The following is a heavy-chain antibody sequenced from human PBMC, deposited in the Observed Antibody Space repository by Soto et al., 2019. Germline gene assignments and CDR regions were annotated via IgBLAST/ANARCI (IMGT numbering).Heavy chain of an antibody. D-gene: IGHD1-26*01. CDR1: GLTFINAW. Sequence: PGGSLRLSCAAAGLTFINAWMSWVRQAPGKGLEWVGRIKSKTDGGTTDYAAPVKGRFTISRDDSKNTLYLQMNSLKTEDTAVYYCFSDYLYCYMDVWGKGTTVTVSS. V-gene: IGHV3-15*01. CDR2: IKSKTDGGTT. CDR3: FSDYLYCYMDV. J-gene: IGHJ6*03.